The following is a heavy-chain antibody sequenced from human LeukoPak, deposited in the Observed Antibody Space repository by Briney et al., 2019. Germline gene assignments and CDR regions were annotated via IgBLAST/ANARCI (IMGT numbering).Heavy chain of an antibody. CDR1: GFTFSSYA. Sequence: GGSLRLSCAASGFTFSSYAMSWVRQAPGKGLEWVSALSISGGRAYYADSVKGRFTISRDNSKNTLYLQMNSLRAEDTAVYYCAKRRGELSPDCWGQGTLVTVSS. J-gene: IGHJ4*02. CDR3: AKRRGELSPDC. CDR2: LSISGGRA. V-gene: IGHV3-23*01. D-gene: IGHD3-10*01.